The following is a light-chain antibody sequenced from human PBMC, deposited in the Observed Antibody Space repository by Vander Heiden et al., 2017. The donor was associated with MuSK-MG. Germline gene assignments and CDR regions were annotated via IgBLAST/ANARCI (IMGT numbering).Light chain of an antibody. V-gene: IGLV3-21*02. CDR2: DDS. Sequence: SYVLTQPPSGSVAPGQTARIPCGGNNIGSKSVHWYQQQPGQAPVLVVYDDSDRPSGIPERFSGSTSGNTATLTISRVEAGDEADYYCQVWDTSDHPNWVFGGGTKLTVL. CDR3: QVWDTSDHPNWV. J-gene: IGLJ3*02. CDR1: NIGSKS.